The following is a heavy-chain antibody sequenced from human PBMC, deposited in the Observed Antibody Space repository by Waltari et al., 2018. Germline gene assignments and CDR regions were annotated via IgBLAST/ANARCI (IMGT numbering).Heavy chain of an antibody. J-gene: IGHJ5*02. CDR3: ARDYYYDSSGYPPLGWFDP. Sequence: QVQLVQSGAEVKKPGSSVKVSCKASGGTFSSYAISWVRQAPGQGLEWMGGNIPFLGIANYARKFQGRVTITADESTSTAYMELSSLRSEDTAVYYCARDYYYDSSGYPPLGWFDPWGQGTLVTVSS. CDR1: GGTFSSYA. CDR2: NIPFLGIA. V-gene: IGHV1-69*04. D-gene: IGHD3-22*01.